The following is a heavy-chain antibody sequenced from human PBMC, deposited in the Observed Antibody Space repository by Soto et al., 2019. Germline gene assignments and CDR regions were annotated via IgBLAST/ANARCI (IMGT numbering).Heavy chain of an antibody. CDR2: IYHSGST. V-gene: IGHV4-30-2*01. Sequence: SETLSLTCAVSGGSLSSGGYSWSWIRQPPGKGLEWIGYIYHSGSTYYNPSLKSRVTISVDRSKNQFSLKLSSVTAADTAVYYCASFRIVGAWYFDYWGQGTLVTVS. D-gene: IGHD3-22*01. CDR3: ASFRIVGAWYFDY. J-gene: IGHJ4*02. CDR1: GGSLSSGGYS.